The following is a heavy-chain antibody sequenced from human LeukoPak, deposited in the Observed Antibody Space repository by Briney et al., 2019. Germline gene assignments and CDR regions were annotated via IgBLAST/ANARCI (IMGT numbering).Heavy chain of an antibody. D-gene: IGHD7-27*01. CDR2: INPNSGGT. Sequence: ASVKVSCKASGYTFTDYYMHWVRQAPGQGLEWMGWINPNSGGTNYAQKFQGRVTMTRDTSISTAYMELSRLRSDDTAVYYCARHRLNWGYFDYWGQGTLVTVSS. CDR3: ARHRLNWGYFDY. J-gene: IGHJ4*02. CDR1: GYTFTDYY. V-gene: IGHV1-2*02.